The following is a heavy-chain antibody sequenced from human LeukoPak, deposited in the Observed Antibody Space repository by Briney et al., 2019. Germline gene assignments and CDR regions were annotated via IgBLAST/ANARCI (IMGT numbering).Heavy chain of an antibody. D-gene: IGHD6-13*01. Sequence: SETLSLTCAVSGGSISSSNWWSWVRQPPGKGLEWIGEIYHSGSTNYNPSLKSRVTISVDKSKNQFSLKLSSVTGADTAVYYCARDRIAAASDNWFDPWGQGTLVTVSS. CDR1: GGSISSSNW. J-gene: IGHJ5*02. CDR3: ARDRIAAASDNWFDP. CDR2: IYHSGST. V-gene: IGHV4-4*02.